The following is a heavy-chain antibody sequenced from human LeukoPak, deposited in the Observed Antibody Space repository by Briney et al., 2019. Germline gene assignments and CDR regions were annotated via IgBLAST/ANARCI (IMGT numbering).Heavy chain of an antibody. CDR1: GYTFTAYY. J-gene: IGHJ4*02. CDR2: INPNSGDT. V-gene: IGHV1-2*02. CDR3: ARGPNYYDSSGFHYRD. Sequence: ASVKVSCKASGYTFTAYYMHWVRQAPGQGLEWMGWINPNSGDTKIAQKFQGRVTMTRDTSISTAYTELSSLTSDDTAVYYCARGPNYYDSSGFHYRDWGQGTLVTVSS. D-gene: IGHD3-22*01.